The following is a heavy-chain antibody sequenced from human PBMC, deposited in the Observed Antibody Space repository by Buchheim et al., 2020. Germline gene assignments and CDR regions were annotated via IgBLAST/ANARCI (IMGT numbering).Heavy chain of an antibody. V-gene: IGHV4-4*02. CDR2: IYHSGST. J-gene: IGHJ2*01. Sequence: QVQLQESGPGLVKPSGTLSLTCAVSGGSISSSNWWSWVRQPPGKGLEWIGEIYHSGSTNYNPSLKSRVTISVDKSKNQFSLKLSSVTAADTAVYYCARVYYYDSSGYYSTTHQHGYWYFDLWGRGTL. CDR1: GGSISSSNW. D-gene: IGHD3-22*01. CDR3: ARVYYYDSSGYYSTTHQHGYWYFDL.